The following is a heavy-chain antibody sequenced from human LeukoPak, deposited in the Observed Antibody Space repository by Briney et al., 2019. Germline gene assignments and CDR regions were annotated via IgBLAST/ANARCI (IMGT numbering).Heavy chain of an antibody. CDR3: ARVMARRLQHGSDY. V-gene: IGHV4-34*01. D-gene: IGHD3-10*01. J-gene: IGHJ4*02. CDR1: GVSFSGYY. Sequence: PSETLSLTCAVYGVSFSGYYWSWIRQPPGKGLEWIGEINHSGSTNHNPSLKSRVTISVDTSKNQFSLKLSSVTAADTAVYYCARVMARRLQHGSDYWGQGTLVTVSS. CDR2: INHSGST.